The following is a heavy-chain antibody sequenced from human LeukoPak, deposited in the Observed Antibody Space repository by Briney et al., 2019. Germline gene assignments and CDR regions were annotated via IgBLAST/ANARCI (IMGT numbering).Heavy chain of an antibody. J-gene: IGHJ4*02. D-gene: IGHD6-19*01. Sequence: PSETLSLTCTVSGGSISSSSYYWGWIRQPPGKGLEWIGSIYYSGSTYYNPSLKSRVTISVDTSKNQFSLKLSSMTAADTAVYYCARILAVATKIDYWGQGTLVTVSS. CDR1: GGSISSSSYY. CDR2: IYYSGST. CDR3: ARILAVATKIDY. V-gene: IGHV4-39*01.